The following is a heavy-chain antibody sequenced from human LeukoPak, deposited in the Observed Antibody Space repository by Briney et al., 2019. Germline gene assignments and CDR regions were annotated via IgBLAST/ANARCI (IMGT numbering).Heavy chain of an antibody. CDR2: IYSGGST. V-gene: IGHV3-66*01. CDR3: AKVPSRVVVVITTVDY. CDR1: GFTVSSNY. Sequence: GGSLRLSCAASGFTVSSNYMSWVRQAPGKGLEWVSVIYSGGSTYYADSVKGRFTISRDNSKNTLYLQMNSLRAEDTAVYYCAKVPSRVVVVITTVDYWGQGTLVTVSS. D-gene: IGHD3-22*01. J-gene: IGHJ4*02.